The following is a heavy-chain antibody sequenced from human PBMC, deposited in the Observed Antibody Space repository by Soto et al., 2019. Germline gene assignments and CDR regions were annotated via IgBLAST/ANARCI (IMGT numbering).Heavy chain of an antibody. V-gene: IGHV3-30*18. CDR2: ISYDGSNK. J-gene: IGHJ6*02. Sequence: GGSLRLSCAASGFTFSSYGMHWVRQAPGKGLEWVAVISYDGSNKYYADSVKGRFTISRDNSKNTLYLQMNSLRAEDTAVYYCAKDRYSSSWYYYYYYGMDVWGQGTTVTVSS. D-gene: IGHD6-13*01. CDR1: GFTFSSYG. CDR3: AKDRYSSSWYYYYYYGMDV.